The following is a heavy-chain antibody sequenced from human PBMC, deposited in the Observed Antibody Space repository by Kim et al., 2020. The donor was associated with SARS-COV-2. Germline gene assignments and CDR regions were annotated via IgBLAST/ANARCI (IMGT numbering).Heavy chain of an antibody. V-gene: IGHV3-48*04. CDR2: ISSSSSTI. J-gene: IGHJ4*02. Sequence: GGSLRLSCAASGFTFSSYSMNWVRQAPGKGLEWVSYISSSSSTIYYADSVKGRFTISRDNAKNSLYLQMNSLRAEDTAVYYCARNWDYYGSGHTDYWGQGTLVTVSS. CDR3: ARNWDYYGSGHTDY. CDR1: GFTFSSYS. D-gene: IGHD3-10*01.